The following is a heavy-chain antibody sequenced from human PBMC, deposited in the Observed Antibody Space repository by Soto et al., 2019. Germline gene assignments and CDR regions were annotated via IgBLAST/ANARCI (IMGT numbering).Heavy chain of an antibody. Sequence: GGSLRLSCAASGFTFSSYGMHWVRQAPGKGLEWVAVISYDGSNKYYADSVKGRFTISRDNSKNTLYLQMNSLRAEDTAVYYCAKEGSLDYCSSTSCPLDVWGQGTTVTVSS. D-gene: IGHD2-2*01. J-gene: IGHJ6*02. V-gene: IGHV3-30*18. CDR1: GFTFSSYG. CDR2: ISYDGSNK. CDR3: AKEGSLDYCSSTSCPLDV.